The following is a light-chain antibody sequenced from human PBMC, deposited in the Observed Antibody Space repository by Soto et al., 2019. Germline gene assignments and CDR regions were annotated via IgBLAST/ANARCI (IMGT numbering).Light chain of an antibody. V-gene: IGKV3-20*01. Sequence: EIVLTQSPGTLSLSPGERATLSCRASQSVSNSYLAWYQHKPGQAPRLLIYGASSRATGIPDRFSGSGSGTDFTLSISRLEPEDFAVYYCPQYGSSPFTFGPGTKVDIK. CDR3: PQYGSSPFT. J-gene: IGKJ3*01. CDR1: QSVSNSY. CDR2: GAS.